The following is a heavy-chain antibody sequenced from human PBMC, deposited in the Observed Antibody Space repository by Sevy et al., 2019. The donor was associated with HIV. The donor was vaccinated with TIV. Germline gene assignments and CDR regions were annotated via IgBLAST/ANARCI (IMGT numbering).Heavy chain of an antibody. D-gene: IGHD6-19*01. CDR3: ARDPIAVAPYFDN. CDR1: GGSISSYY. J-gene: IGHJ4*02. V-gene: IGHV4-59*01. CDR2: VYYSGNT. Sequence: SETLSLTCSVSGGSISSYYCSWIRQSPGKGLEWIGYVYYSGNTNYNPSLKSRVTILIDTSKNQFSLKLRSVTAADTAVYYCARDPIAVAPYFDNWGQGTLVTVSS.